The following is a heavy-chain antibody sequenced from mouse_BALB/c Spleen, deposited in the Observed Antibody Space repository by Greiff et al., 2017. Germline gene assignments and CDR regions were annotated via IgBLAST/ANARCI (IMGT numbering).Heavy chain of an antibody. CDR2: INSNGGST. Sequence: EVKVVESGGGLVQPGGSLKLSCAASGFTFSSYGMSWVRQTPDKRLELVATINSNGGSTYYPDSVKGRFTISRDNAKNTLYLQMSSLKSEDTAMYYCARKGDGYYYYYAMDYWGQGTSVTVSS. D-gene: IGHD2-3*01. CDR3: ARKGDGYYYYYAMDY. CDR1: GFTFSSYG. V-gene: IGHV5-6-3*01. J-gene: IGHJ4*01.